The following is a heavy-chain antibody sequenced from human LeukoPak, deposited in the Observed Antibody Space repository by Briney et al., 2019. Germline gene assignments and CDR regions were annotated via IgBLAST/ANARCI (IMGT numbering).Heavy chain of an antibody. CDR1: GYTFSAAW. Sequence: GGPLRLSCVASGYTFSAAWMTWVRQAPGKGLECVGRIKSRTDGGTTGYATTVKGRFAMSRDNSKNTMYLKMNSLKIEDTGVYYCTTVGSSWGFDYWGQGTLVTVSS. V-gene: IGHV3-15*01. D-gene: IGHD6-13*01. CDR2: IKSRTDGGTT. J-gene: IGHJ4*02. CDR3: TTVGSSWGFDY.